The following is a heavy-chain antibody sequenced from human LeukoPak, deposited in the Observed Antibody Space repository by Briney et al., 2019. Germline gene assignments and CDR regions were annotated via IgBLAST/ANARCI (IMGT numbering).Heavy chain of an antibody. CDR3: ARDGVGARENAFDI. V-gene: IGHV3-33*01. CDR1: GFTFSSYG. CDR2: IWYDGSNK. D-gene: IGHD1-26*01. Sequence: GGSLRLSCAASGFTFSSYGMHWVRQAPGKGLEWVEVIWYDGSNKYYADSVKGRFTISRDNSKNTLYLQMNSLRAEDTAVYYCARDGVGARENAFDIWGQGTMVTVSS. J-gene: IGHJ3*02.